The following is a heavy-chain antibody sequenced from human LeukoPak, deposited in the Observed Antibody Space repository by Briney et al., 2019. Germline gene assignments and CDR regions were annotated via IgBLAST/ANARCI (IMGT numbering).Heavy chain of an antibody. CDR1: GFTFSDYY. Sequence: GGSLRLSCAASGFTFSDYYTSWIRQAPGKGLEWISYISSSGSTIYYADSVKGRFTISRDNAKNSLYLRMNSLRAEDTAVYYCARDPKHIIAVAGTGDYWGPRTLVTVSS. CDR2: ISSSGSTI. CDR3: ARDPKHIIAVAGTGDY. J-gene: IGHJ4*02. D-gene: IGHD6-19*01. V-gene: IGHV3-11*01.